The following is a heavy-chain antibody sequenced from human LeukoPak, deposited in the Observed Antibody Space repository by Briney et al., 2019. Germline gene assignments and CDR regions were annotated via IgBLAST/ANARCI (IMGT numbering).Heavy chain of an antibody. J-gene: IGHJ3*02. CDR1: GASISSSY. CDR2: IYYNGNT. CDR3: VRGNYDNRGYSNAFDI. Sequence: SETQSLTCTVSGASISSSYWSWIRQPPGERLEWIGFIYYNGNTNSNPSLKSRVTISADTSKNQFSLKLTSVTAADTAVYYCVRGNYDNRGYSNAFDIWGQGTMVTVSS. D-gene: IGHD3-22*01. V-gene: IGHV4-59*01.